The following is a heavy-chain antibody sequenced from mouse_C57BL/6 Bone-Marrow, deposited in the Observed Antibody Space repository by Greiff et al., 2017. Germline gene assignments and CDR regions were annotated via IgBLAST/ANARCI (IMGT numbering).Heavy chain of an antibody. CDR3: ARMDY. CDR1: GYTFTSYW. V-gene: IGHV1-59*01. Sequence: QVQLQQPGAEPVRPGTSVKLSCKASGYTFTSYWMHWVKQRPGQGLEWIGVIDPSDSYTNYNQKFKGKATLTVDTSSSTAYMQLSSLTSEDSAVYYCARMDYWGQGTLVTVSS. CDR2: IDPSDSYT. J-gene: IGHJ4*01.